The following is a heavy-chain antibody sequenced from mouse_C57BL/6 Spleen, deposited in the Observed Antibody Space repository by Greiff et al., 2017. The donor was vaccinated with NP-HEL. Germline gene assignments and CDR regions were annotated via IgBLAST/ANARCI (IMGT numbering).Heavy chain of an antibody. CDR3: ARFITTVVAGDY. CDR1: GYTFTSYW. J-gene: IGHJ2*01. CDR2: IYPGDGDT. D-gene: IGHD1-1*01. V-gene: IGHV1-52*01. Sequence: QVQLQQPGAELVRPGSSVKLSCKASGYTFTSYWMHWVKQRPIQGLEWIGRIYPGDGDTNYNGKFKGKATLTADKSSSTAYMQLSSLTSEDSAVYFCARFITTVVAGDYWGQGTTLTVSS.